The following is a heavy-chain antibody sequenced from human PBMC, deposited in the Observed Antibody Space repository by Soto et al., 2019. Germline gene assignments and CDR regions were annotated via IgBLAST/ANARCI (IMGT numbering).Heavy chain of an antibody. V-gene: IGHV1-8*01. CDR3: AKARKAGHTATDY. CDR2: MNPSSGNT. J-gene: IGHJ4*01. Sequence: QVQLAQSGAEVKKPGASVKVTCKPSGYTFTSFDVNRVRQATAQGLDWMGWMNPSSGNTGYAPKFQGRVIRTWDTSINTAYMELSSLRSEDTAVYFCAKARKAGHTATDYWGQGTPVIVSS. CDR1: GYTFTSFD. D-gene: IGHD5-18*01.